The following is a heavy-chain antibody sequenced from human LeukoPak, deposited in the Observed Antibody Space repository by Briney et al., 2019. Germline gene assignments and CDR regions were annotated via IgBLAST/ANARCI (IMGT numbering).Heavy chain of an antibody. J-gene: IGHJ3*02. V-gene: IGHV3-23*01. CDR1: GFTFSSYA. D-gene: IGHD4-23*01. CDR2: ISGSGGST. Sequence: GRSLRLSCAASGFTFSSYAMSWVRQAPGKGLEWVSAISGSGGSTYYADSVKGRFTISRDNSKNTLYLQMNSLRPEDTAIYYCAKDDYGGNEGGFDIWGQGTMVTVSS. CDR3: AKDDYGGNEGGFDI.